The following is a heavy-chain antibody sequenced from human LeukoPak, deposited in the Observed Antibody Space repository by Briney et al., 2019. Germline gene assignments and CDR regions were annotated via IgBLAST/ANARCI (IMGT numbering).Heavy chain of an antibody. D-gene: IGHD3-9*01. Sequence: GGSLRLSCAASGFTFSSYGMHWVRQAPGKGLEWVAVISYDGSNKYYADSVKGRFTISRDNSKNTLYLQMNSLRAEDTAVYYCAKGLEYYDILTGHDYWGQGTLVTVSS. CDR2: ISYDGSNK. CDR1: GFTFSSYG. V-gene: IGHV3-30*18. J-gene: IGHJ4*02. CDR3: AKGLEYYDILTGHDY.